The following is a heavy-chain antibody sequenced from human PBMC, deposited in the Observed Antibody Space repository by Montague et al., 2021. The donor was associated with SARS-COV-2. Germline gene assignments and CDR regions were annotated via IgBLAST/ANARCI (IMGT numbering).Heavy chain of an antibody. CDR2: IYYSGTT. CDR1: GGSISSSSYY. Sequence: SETLSLTCTVSGGSISSSSYYWGWIRQPPGKGPEWIGSIYYSGTTFYNPSLRSQVTMFVDTSKNQFSLRLTSVTAADTAVYYCARGPRITMLVVVITDIWFDPWGQGTLVTVSS. D-gene: IGHD3-22*01. J-gene: IGHJ5*02. V-gene: IGHV4-39*01. CDR3: ARGPRITMLVVVITDIWFDP.